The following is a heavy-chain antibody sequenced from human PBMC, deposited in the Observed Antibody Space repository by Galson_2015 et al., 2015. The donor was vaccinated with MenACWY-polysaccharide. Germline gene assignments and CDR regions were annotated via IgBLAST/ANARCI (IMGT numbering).Heavy chain of an antibody. D-gene: IGHD1-26*01. V-gene: IGHV3-23*01. CDR3: AKDLRVGATAGSELDF. CDR2: ITDGACST. CDR1: GFTFSSYA. Sequence: SLRLSCAASGFTFSSYAMTWVRQAPGKGLEWVSSITDGACSTFYADSVKGRFTISRDNSKNTLSQQVNSLRAEDTAKYYCAKDLRVGATAGSELDFWGQGTLVTVSS. J-gene: IGHJ4*02.